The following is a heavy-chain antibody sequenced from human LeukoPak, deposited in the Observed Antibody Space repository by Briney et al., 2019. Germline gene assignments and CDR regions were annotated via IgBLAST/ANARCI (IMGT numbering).Heavy chain of an antibody. Sequence: SETLSLTCAVSGYSISSGYYWGWIRQPPGKGLEWIGSIYHRGSTYYNPSLKSRVTISVDTSKNQFSLKLSSVTAADTAVYYCARHEYSSSSDIDYWGQGTLVTVSS. J-gene: IGHJ4*02. CDR2: IYHRGST. CDR3: ARHEYSSSSDIDY. D-gene: IGHD6-6*01. V-gene: IGHV4-38-2*01. CDR1: GYSISSGYY.